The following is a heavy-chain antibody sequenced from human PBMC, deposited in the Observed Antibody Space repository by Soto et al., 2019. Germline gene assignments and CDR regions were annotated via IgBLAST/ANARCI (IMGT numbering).Heavy chain of an antibody. V-gene: IGHV3-23*01. J-gene: IGHJ4*02. CDR1: GFVFSDYA. CDR2: ISAGGSDT. D-gene: IGHD2-2*01. CDR3: AGVPSWCGSSSCYTEGFDS. Sequence: EVQLLYSGGGWVQPGGSLRLSCVASGFVFSDYAMSWVRQAPGKGLEWASAISAGGSDTYYADSLKGRFTVSRVKSKNTLYLQMNTLRAEDTAIYYCAGVPSWCGSSSCYTEGFDSWGQGTLVTVSS.